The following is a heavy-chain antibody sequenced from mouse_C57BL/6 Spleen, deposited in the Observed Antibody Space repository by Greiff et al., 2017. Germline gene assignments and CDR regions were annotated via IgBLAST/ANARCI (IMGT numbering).Heavy chain of an antibody. J-gene: IGHJ4*01. CDR1: GYTFTSYK. Sequence: VQLQQPGPELVKPGASVKLSCKASGYTFTSYKMHWVKQRPGQSLEWIGNINPSNGGTTYNQKFKGKATLTVDKSSSTAYMQLRSLTSEDAAVYYGGGSGGCLGYALGYWGQGTLVTVS. D-gene: IGHD3-1*01. V-gene: IGHV1-53*01. CDR2: INPSNGGT. CDR3: GGSGGCLGYALGY.